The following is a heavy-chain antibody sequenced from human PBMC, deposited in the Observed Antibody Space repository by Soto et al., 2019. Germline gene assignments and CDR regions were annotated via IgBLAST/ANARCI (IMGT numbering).Heavy chain of an antibody. CDR1: GFTFSDYY. CDR2: ISTSGSTI. D-gene: IGHD5-18*01. V-gene: IGHV3-11*01. J-gene: IGHJ6*02. CDR3: AREPVDTTMVTYYYYYGMDV. Sequence: QVQLVESGGGLVKPGGSLRLSCAASGFTFSDYYMTWIRQAPGKGLEWVSYISTSGSTIYYADSVKGRFTISRDNAKNSLYLQMNSLRAEDTAVYYCAREPVDTTMVTYYYYYGMDVWGQGTTVTVSS.